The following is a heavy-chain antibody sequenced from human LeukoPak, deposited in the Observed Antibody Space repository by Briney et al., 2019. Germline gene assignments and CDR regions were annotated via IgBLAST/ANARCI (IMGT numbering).Heavy chain of an antibody. CDR1: GVSISSYY. Sequence: PSETLSLTCTVSGVSISSYYWSWIRQPPGKGLEYIGYIYYSGNTNYNPSLKSRVTISVDTSKNQFSLKLSSVTAADTAVYYCARGTSSLDYWGQGTLGTVSS. V-gene: IGHV4-59*01. J-gene: IGHJ4*02. CDR3: ARGTSSLDY. CDR2: IYYSGNT.